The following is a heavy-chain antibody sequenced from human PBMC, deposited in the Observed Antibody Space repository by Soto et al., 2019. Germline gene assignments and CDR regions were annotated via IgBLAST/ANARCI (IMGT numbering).Heavy chain of an antibody. Sequence: QVQLVQSGAEVKKPGSSVKVSCKASGGTFSSYAISWVRQAPGQGLEWMGGIIPIFGTANYAQKFQGRVTITADKSTSTAYMELSSLRSEDTAVYYCAGGGELRPNDAFDIWGQGTMVTVSS. CDR2: IIPIFGTA. V-gene: IGHV1-69*06. CDR3: AGGGELRPNDAFDI. J-gene: IGHJ3*02. CDR1: GGTFSSYA. D-gene: IGHD1-26*01.